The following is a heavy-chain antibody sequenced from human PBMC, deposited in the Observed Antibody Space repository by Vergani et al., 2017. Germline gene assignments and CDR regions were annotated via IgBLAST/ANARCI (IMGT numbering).Heavy chain of an antibody. D-gene: IGHD2-15*01. Sequence: QVQLQESGPGLVKLSETLSLTCTVPGYSISSGYYWGWIRQPPGKGLEWIGSINHSGSTYYNPSLKSRVTISVDTSKNQFSLKLSSVTAADTAVYYCARDSYCSGGSCYPIYWGQGTLVTVSS. V-gene: IGHV4-38-2*02. CDR2: INHSGST. CDR3: ARDSYCSGGSCYPIY. CDR1: GYSISSGYY. J-gene: IGHJ4*02.